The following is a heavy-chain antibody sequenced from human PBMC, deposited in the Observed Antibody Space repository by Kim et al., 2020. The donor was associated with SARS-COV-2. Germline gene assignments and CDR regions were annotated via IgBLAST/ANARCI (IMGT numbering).Heavy chain of an antibody. V-gene: IGHV1-24*01. Sequence: AQKFQGRVTMTEDTATHTAYMEMTSLRSEDTAVYYCATTGYSSGWYFVFSFWGQGTLVTVSS. CDR3: ATTGYSSGWYFVFSF. D-gene: IGHD6-19*01. J-gene: IGHJ4*02.